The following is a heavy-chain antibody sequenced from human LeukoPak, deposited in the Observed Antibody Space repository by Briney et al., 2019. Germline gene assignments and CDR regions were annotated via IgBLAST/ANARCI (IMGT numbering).Heavy chain of an antibody. CDR1: SGSISSYY. CDR3: ARHEKLGQFDY. Sequence: KSSGTLSLTCTVSSGSISSYYWSWIRQPPGKGLEWIGYVYYSGSANYNPSLKSRVTTSVDTSKNQFSLKLSSVTAADTAVYYCARHEKLGQFDYWGQGTLVTVSS. J-gene: IGHJ4*02. D-gene: IGHD3-10*01. CDR2: VYYSGSA. V-gene: IGHV4-59*08.